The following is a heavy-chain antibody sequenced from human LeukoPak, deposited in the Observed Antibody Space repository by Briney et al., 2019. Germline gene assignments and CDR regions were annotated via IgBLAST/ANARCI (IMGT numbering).Heavy chain of an antibody. D-gene: IGHD6-6*01. V-gene: IGHV1-69*13. CDR1: GGTFSSYA. J-gene: IGHJ6*02. Sequence: GASVKVSCKASGGTFSSYAISWVRQAPGQGLEWMGGIIPIFGTANYAQKFQGRVTITADESTSTAYMELSSLRSEDTAVYYCARGTPIAAPGYYYYGMDVWGRGTTVTVSS. CDR2: IIPIFGTA. CDR3: ARGTPIAAPGYYYYGMDV.